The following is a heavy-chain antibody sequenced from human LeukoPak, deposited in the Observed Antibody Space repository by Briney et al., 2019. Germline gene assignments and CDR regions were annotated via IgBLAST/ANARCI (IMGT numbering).Heavy chain of an antibody. CDR1: GGSISSYY. J-gene: IGHJ4*02. D-gene: IGHD2-21*01. V-gene: IGHV3-23*01. Sequence: PSETLSLTCTVSGGSISSYYWSWVRQAPGKGLEWVSAISGSGGSTYYADSVKGRFTISRDNSKNTLYLQMNSLRAEDTAVYYCAKAWRGDRYTIKGFDYWGQGTLVTVSS. CDR3: AKAWRGDRYTIKGFDY. CDR2: ISGSGGST.